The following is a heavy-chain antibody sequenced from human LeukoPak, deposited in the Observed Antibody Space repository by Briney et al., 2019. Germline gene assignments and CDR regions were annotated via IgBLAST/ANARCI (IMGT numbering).Heavy chain of an antibody. CDR3: ATIKKYYYYYMDV. V-gene: IGHV1-24*01. CDR2: FDPEDGET. CDR1: GYTLTELS. J-gene: IGHJ6*03. Sequence: ASVKVSCKVSGYTLTELSMHWVRQAPGKGLEWMGGFDPEDGETIYAQKFQGRVTMTEDTSTGTAYMELSSLRSEDTAVYYCATIKKYYYYYMDVWGKGTTVTVSS.